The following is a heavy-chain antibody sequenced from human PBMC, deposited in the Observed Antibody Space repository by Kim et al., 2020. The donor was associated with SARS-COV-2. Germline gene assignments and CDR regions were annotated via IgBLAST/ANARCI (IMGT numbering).Heavy chain of an antibody. J-gene: IGHJ1*01. D-gene: IGHD3-3*01. CDR3: AGSSYDFWSGYPAEYFQH. V-gene: IGHV1-18*01. CDR2: ISAYNGNT. CDR1: GYTFTSYG. Sequence: ASVKVSCKASGYTFTSYGISWVRQAPGQGLEWMGWISAYNGNTNYAQKLQGRVTMTTDTSTSTAYMELRSLRSDDTAVYYCAGSSYDFWSGYPAEYFQHWGQGILVTVSS.